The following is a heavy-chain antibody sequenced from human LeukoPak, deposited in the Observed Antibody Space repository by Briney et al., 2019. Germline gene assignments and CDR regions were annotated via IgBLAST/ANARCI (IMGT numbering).Heavy chain of an antibody. V-gene: IGHV3-23*01. D-gene: IGHD1-1*01. CDR1: GFTFSSYA. Sequence: GGSLRLSCAASGFTFSSYAMSWVRQTPGKGLEWVSSISGSDGTTYYADSVKGRFTISRDNSKYTLSLQMNSLRTEDTAVYYCAKVDNWKYGHHDFWGQGTLVTVSS. CDR2: ISGSDGTT. CDR3: AKVDNWKYGHHDF. J-gene: IGHJ4*02.